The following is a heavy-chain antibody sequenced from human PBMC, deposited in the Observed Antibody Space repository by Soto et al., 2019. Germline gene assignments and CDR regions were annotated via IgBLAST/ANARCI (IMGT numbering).Heavy chain of an antibody. D-gene: IGHD3-22*01. CDR3: ARRAYYYDSSGYLNVYYFDY. CDR1: GYSFTNYW. Sequence: GESLKISCKGSGYSFTNYWIGWVRQMPGKGLEWMGIIYPGDSDTRYSPSFQGQVTISADKSISTAYLQWSSLKASDTAMYYCARRAYYYDSSGYLNVYYFDYWGQGTLVTVSS. CDR2: IYPGDSDT. V-gene: IGHV5-51*01. J-gene: IGHJ4*02.